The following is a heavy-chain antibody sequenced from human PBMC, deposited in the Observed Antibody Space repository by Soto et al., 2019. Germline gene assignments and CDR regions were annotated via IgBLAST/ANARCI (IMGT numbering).Heavy chain of an antibody. J-gene: IGHJ6*02. CDR3: ARDRDIVVVPAAISNYYYGMDV. V-gene: IGHV1-18*04. CDR1: GYTFTSYG. CDR2: ISAYNGNT. Sequence: ASVKVSCKASGYTFTSYGISWVRQAPGQGLEWMGWISAYNGNTNYAQKLQGRVTMTTDTSTSTAYMELRSLRSDDTAVYYCARDRDIVVVPAAISNYYYGMDVWGQGTTVTVSS. D-gene: IGHD2-2*02.